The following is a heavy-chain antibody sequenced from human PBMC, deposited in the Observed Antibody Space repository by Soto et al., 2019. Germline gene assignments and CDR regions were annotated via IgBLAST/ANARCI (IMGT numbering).Heavy chain of an antibody. CDR1: GYTFTSYG. D-gene: IGHD3-16*01. V-gene: IGHV1-18*04. J-gene: IGHJ4*02. CDR2: ISAYNGNT. CDR3: ERDESLRLGVRGHY. Sequence: ASVKVSWNASGYTFTSYGISWVRQAPGQGLEWMGWISAYNGNTNYAQKLQSRVTMTTDTSTSTAYMELRSLRSDHTAVYYCERDESLRLGVRGHYWGQGTLVTVSS.